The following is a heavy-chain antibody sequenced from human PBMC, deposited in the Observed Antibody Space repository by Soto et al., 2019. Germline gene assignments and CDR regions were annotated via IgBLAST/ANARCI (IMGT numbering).Heavy chain of an antibody. CDR3: ARVYDSSGYYQGIFDY. V-gene: IGHV4-39*01. CDR2: IYYSGRT. CDR1: GGSISSSSYY. Sequence: QLQLQESGPGLVKPSETLSLTCTVSGGSISSSSYYWGWIRQPPGKGLEWIGSIYYSGRTYYTPSLKSRVPISVDTSKNQFSLKLSSVTAADTAVYYCARVYDSSGYYQGIFDYWGQGTLVTVSS. D-gene: IGHD3-22*01. J-gene: IGHJ4*02.